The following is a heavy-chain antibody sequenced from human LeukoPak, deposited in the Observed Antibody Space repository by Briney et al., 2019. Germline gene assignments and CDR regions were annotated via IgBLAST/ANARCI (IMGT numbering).Heavy chain of an antibody. CDR3: ARLSSSWYDY. Sequence: PGGSLRLSCAAPGSTFSSYNMHWVRQAPGKGLEWVSSISSSSSYIYYADSVKGRFTISRDNAKNSLYLQMNSLRAEDTGVYYCARLSSSWYDYWGQGTLVTVSS. J-gene: IGHJ4*02. D-gene: IGHD6-13*01. V-gene: IGHV3-21*01. CDR1: GSTFSSYN. CDR2: ISSSSSYI.